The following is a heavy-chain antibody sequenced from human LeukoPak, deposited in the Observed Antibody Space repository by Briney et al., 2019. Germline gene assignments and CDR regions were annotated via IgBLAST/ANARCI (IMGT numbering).Heavy chain of an antibody. D-gene: IGHD3-10*01. J-gene: IGHJ4*02. CDR1: GYTFTSYG. V-gene: IGHV1-18*01. CDR3: ARALLWFGEPSHIDY. CDR2: ITAYNDNT. Sequence: SVKLSCKASGYTFTSYGISWVRQAPGQGLEWMGWITAYNDNTNYAQKLQGRVTMTTDTSTSTAYMELRSLRSDDTAVYYCARALLWFGEPSHIDYWGQGTVDTASS.